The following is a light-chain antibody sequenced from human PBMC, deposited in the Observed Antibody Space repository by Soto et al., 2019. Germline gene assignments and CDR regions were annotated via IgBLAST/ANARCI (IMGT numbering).Light chain of an antibody. CDR3: PQYGSSPT. V-gene: IGKV3-20*01. CDR2: GAS. CDR1: QSLTPGN. Sequence: EIVLTQSPGTLSLFPGERPPPSCRAGQSLTPGNLAWTQQKHGKPPRLPNIGASSRATAIPDRFSGSGSGTDFALTISRLEPEVFAVYSCPQYGSSPTFGQGTRLEMK. J-gene: IGKJ5*01.